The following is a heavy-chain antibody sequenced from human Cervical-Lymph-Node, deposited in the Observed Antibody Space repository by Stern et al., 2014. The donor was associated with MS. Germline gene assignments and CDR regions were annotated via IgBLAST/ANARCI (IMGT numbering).Heavy chain of an antibody. CDR1: GFSFSRYA. D-gene: IGHD6-13*01. CDR3: ASAYSSSHYYFDY. V-gene: IGHV3-33*01. Sequence: VQLVESGGGVVQPGRSLRLSCAASGFSFSRYAMHWVRQAPGKGLEWVALIWYDGSNPYYADSVTARVTISRDNFKNTLYLQMNSLRAEDTAVYYCASAYSSSHYYFDYWGQGTLVTVSS. CDR2: IWYDGSNP. J-gene: IGHJ4*02.